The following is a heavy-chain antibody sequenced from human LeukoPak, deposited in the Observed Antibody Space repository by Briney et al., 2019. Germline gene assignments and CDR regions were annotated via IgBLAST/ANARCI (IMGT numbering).Heavy chain of an antibody. J-gene: IGHJ4*02. CDR2: SSGRGGST. Sequence: GGSLRLSCAASGFTFSSYAMSWVRQAPGKGLEWISASSGRGGSTYYADSVKGRFTISRDNSKNTLYLQMNSLRAEDTAVYYCAKGFGEFDLSFDYWGQGTLVTVSS. CDR3: AKGFGEFDLSFDY. CDR1: GFTFSSYA. V-gene: IGHV3-23*01. D-gene: IGHD3-10*01.